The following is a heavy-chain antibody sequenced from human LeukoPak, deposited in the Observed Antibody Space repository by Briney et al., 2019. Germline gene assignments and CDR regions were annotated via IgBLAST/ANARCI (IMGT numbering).Heavy chain of an antibody. D-gene: IGHD2-21*02. J-gene: IGHJ4*02. Sequence: GGSLRLSCAASGFTFSSYAMHGGRQAPGKGVEGVAVISYDGRNKYYADSVKGRFTISRDNSKNTLYLQMNSLSAEDTAVYSCARDRPVVTAYLFDYWGQGTLVTVSS. CDR2: ISYDGRNK. CDR3: ARDRPVVTAYLFDY. V-gene: IGHV3-30*04. CDR1: GFTFSSYA.